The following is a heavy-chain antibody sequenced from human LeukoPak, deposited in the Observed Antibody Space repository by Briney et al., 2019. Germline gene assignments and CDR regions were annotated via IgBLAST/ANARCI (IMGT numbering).Heavy chain of an antibody. D-gene: IGHD3-10*01. V-gene: IGHV1-69*05. J-gene: IGHJ6*03. CDR1: GGTFSSYA. CDR3: ARARFGKSQLYYYYYMDV. Sequence: SVKVSCRASGGTFSSYAISWVRQAPGQGLEWMGRIIPIFGTANYAQKFQGRVTITTDESTSTAYMELSSLRSEDTAVYYCARARFGKSQLYYYYYMDVWGKGTTVTVSS. CDR2: IIPIFGTA.